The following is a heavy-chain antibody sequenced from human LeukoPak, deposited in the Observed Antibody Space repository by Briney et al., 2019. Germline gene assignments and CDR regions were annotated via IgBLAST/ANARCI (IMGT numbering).Heavy chain of an antibody. J-gene: IGHJ4*02. CDR3: AKPYSSGWKEPFDY. CDR1: GFTFSIYA. D-gene: IGHD6-19*01. Sequence: GGSLRLSCAASGFTFSIYAMSWVRQAPGKGLEWVSAISGSGGSTYYADSVKGRFTISKDNSKNTLYLQMNSPRAEDTAVYYWAKPYSSGWKEPFDYWGQGTLVTVSP. V-gene: IGHV3-23*01. CDR2: ISGSGGST.